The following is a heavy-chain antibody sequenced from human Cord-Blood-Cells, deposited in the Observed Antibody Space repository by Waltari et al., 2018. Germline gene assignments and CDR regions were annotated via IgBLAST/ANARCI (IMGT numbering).Heavy chain of an antibody. J-gene: IGHJ4*02. Sequence: VQLVESGGGLVQPGGALKLSCAASVFTFRGSAMHWVRQASGKGLEWGGRIRSKANSYATAYAASVKGRFTISRDDSKNTAYLQMNRLKTEDTAVYYCTSNRNYWGQGTLVTVSS. CDR3: TSNRNY. CDR2: IRSKANSYAT. V-gene: IGHV3-73*01. CDR1: VFTFRGSA. D-gene: IGHD3-22*01.